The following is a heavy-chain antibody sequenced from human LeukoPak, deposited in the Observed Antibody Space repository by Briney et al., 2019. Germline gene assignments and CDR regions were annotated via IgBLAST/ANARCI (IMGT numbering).Heavy chain of an antibody. Sequence: GGSLRLSWAAAGFPFNAYWMTWVRQAPGKGREWVANIRQDGDTKYYVDSVKGRFTISRDNAMNSLYLQMNSLRAEDTAIYYCARSPPYGTTWYGRSDFWGQGTLVTVSS. V-gene: IGHV3-7*03. CDR3: ARSPPYGTTWYGRSDF. D-gene: IGHD6-13*01. CDR1: GFPFNAYW. CDR2: IRQDGDTK. J-gene: IGHJ4*02.